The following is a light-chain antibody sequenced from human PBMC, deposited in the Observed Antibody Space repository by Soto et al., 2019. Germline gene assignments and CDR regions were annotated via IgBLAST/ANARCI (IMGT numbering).Light chain of an antibody. CDR3: QQYNNWPPIT. V-gene: IGKV3-15*01. CDR1: QSVSSN. CDR2: AAS. J-gene: IGKJ5*01. Sequence: EIVMTQSPATLSVSPGERATLSCRASQSVSSNLAWYQQKPGQAPRLLLYAASTKSTGIPARFSGSGSGTEFTLTINSLQSEDFAVYYCQQYNNWPPITCGRGTRLEIK.